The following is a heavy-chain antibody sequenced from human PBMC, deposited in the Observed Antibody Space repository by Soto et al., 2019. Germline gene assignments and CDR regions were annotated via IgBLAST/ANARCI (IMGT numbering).Heavy chain of an antibody. D-gene: IGHD5-12*01. CDR3: TRYLFHYPVDYGMDV. Sequence: GGSVRLSCAASGFTFSGFEMQWVRQASGKGLEWVGRMRSKANSYATAYGASVKGRFTVSRDDSKNTVYLQMNSLQTEDTAIYYCTRYLFHYPVDYGMDVWGQGTTVTVSS. CDR2: MRSKANSYAT. V-gene: IGHV3-73*01. CDR1: GFTFSGFE. J-gene: IGHJ6*02.